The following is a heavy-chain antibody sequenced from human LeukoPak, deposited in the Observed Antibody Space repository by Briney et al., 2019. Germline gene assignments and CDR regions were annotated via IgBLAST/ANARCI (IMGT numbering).Heavy chain of an antibody. D-gene: IGHD1-26*01. CDR3: AKARWEPNFDY. CDR1: GFTFDDYA. J-gene: IGHJ4*02. CDR2: INENGDIA. Sequence: GGSLRLSCAASGFTFDDYAMHWVRQGPGKSLEWVSLINENGDIAYYGDSVRGRFTVSIDNAKNSLYLQMNSLTTEDTALYYCAKARWEPNFDYWGQGTLVTVSS. V-gene: IGHV3-43*02.